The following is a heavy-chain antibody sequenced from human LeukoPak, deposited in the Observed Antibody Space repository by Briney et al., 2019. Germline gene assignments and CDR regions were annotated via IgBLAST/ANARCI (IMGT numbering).Heavy chain of an antibody. Sequence: GRSLRLSCAASGFTFSSYAMHWVRQAPGKGLEWVAVISYDGSNKYYADSVKGRFTISRDNSKNTLYLQMNSLRAEDTAMYYCARGDTVTEGGDYWGQGTLVTVSS. V-gene: IGHV3-30-3*01. CDR2: ISYDGSNK. CDR1: GFTFSSYA. D-gene: IGHD4-17*01. CDR3: ARGDTVTEGGDY. J-gene: IGHJ4*02.